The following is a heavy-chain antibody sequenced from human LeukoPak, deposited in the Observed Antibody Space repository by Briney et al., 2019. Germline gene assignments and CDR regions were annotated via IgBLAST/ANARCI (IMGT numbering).Heavy chain of an antibody. D-gene: IGHD6-13*01. CDR3: ARSVSAAAGTDVFY. Sequence: SETLSLTCTVSGGSISSSSYYWGWIRQHPGKGLEWIGSIYYSGSTYYNPSLKSRVTISVDTSKNQFSLKLSSVTAADTAVYYCARSVSAAAGTDVFYWGQGTLVTVSS. V-gene: IGHV4-39*01. CDR2: IYYSGST. CDR1: GGSISSSSYY. J-gene: IGHJ4*02.